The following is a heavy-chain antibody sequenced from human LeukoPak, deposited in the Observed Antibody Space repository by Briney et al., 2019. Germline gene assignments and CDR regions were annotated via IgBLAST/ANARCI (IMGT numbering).Heavy chain of an antibody. CDR1: GFTFDDYA. CDR3: AKEHVDTAMARFDATHNWFDP. V-gene: IGHV3-9*01. D-gene: IGHD5-18*01. CDR2: ISWNSGSI. J-gene: IGHJ5*02. Sequence: QPGGSLRLSCAASGFTFDDYAMHWVRQAPGKGLEWVSGISWNSGSIGYADSVKGRFTISRDNAKNSLYLQMNSLRAEDTALYYCAKEHVDTAMARFDATHNWFDPWGQGTLVTVSS.